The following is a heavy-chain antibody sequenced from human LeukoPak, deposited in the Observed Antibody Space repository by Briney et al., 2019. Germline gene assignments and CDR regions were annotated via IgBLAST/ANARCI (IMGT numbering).Heavy chain of an antibody. CDR3: ARASPMTGYEFDY. J-gene: IGHJ4*02. CDR2: IYYSGST. Sequence: SETLSLTCTVSGGSISSSSYYWGWIRQPPGKGLEWIGSIYYSGSTYYNPSLKSRVTISVDTSKNQFSLKLSSVTAADTAVYYCARASPMTGYEFDYWGQGTLVTVSS. D-gene: IGHD3-9*01. V-gene: IGHV4-39*01. CDR1: GGSISSSSYY.